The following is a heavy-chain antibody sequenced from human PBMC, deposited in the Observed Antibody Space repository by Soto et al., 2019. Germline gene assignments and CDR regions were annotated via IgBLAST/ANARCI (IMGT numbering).Heavy chain of an antibody. CDR1: GFTFSSYG. J-gene: IGHJ4*02. D-gene: IGHD3-9*01. Sequence: GGSLRLSCAASGFTFSSYGMHWVRQAPGKGLEWVAVISYDGSNKYYADSVKGRFTISRDNSKNTLYLQMNSLRAEDTAVYSCAKGYKNFDWLPPFDYWGQGT. CDR2: ISYDGSNK. V-gene: IGHV3-30*18. CDR3: AKGYKNFDWLPPFDY.